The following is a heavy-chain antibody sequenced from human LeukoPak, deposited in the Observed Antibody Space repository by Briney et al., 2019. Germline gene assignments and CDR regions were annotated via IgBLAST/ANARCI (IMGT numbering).Heavy chain of an antibody. CDR3: ARGGGVCSSTSCYTYFDY. CDR1: GGSISSSSYY. V-gene: IGHV4-39*01. J-gene: IGHJ4*02. D-gene: IGHD2-2*02. CDR2: IYYSGST. Sequence: PSETLSLTCTVSGGSISSSSYYWGWIRQPPGKGLEWIGSIYYSGSTYYNPSLKSRVTISVDTSKTQFSLKLSSVTAADTAVYYCARGGGVCSSTSCYTYFDYWGRGTLVTVSS.